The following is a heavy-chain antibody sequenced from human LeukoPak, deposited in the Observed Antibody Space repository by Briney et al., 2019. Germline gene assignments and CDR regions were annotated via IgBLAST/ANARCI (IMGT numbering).Heavy chain of an antibody. Sequence: SETLSLTCTVSGGSISSYYWSWIRQPPGKGLEWIGYIYYSGSTNYNPSLKGRVTISVDTSKNQFSLKLSSVTAADTAVYYCARLSWELVDYWGQGTLVTVSS. CDR3: ARLSWELVDY. D-gene: IGHD1-26*01. J-gene: IGHJ4*02. CDR1: GGSISSYY. V-gene: IGHV4-59*01. CDR2: IYYSGST.